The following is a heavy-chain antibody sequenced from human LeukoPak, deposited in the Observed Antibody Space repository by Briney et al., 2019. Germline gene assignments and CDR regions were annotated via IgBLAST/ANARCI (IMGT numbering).Heavy chain of an antibody. Sequence: GGSLRLSCAASGFTFSSYWMHWVRQAPGKGLVWVSRINTDGSSTSYADSVKGRFTISRDSAKNTLYLQMNSLRAEDTAVYYCARGSRSRDGYSSAYWGQGTLVTVSS. D-gene: IGHD5-24*01. CDR1: GFTFSSYW. CDR3: ARGSRSRDGYSSAY. V-gene: IGHV3-74*01. J-gene: IGHJ4*02. CDR2: INTDGSST.